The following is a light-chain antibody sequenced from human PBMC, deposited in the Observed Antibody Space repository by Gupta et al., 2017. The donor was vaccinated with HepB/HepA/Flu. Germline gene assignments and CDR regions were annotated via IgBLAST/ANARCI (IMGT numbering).Light chain of an antibody. Sequence: QSALTLPASVSGSPSQSITISCTGTSSDAGGYNSVSWYQQHPGKAPKLMIYDVSNRTSGVSNRFSGSKSGNTATLTISGLQDEEEAEYYCSAYTSNSTLVFGGGTKLTVL. V-gene: IGLV2-14*03. CDR2: DVS. CDR3: SAYTSNSTLV. CDR1: SSDAGGYNS. J-gene: IGLJ2*01.